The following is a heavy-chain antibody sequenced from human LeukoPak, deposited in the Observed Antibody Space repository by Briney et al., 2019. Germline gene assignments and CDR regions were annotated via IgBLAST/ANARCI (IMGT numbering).Heavy chain of an antibody. CDR2: IIPIFGTA. D-gene: IGHD2-15*01. CDR1: GGTFSSYA. Sequence: SVKVSCKASGGTFSSYAISWVRQAPGQGLEWMGGIIPIFGTANHAQKFQGRVTITADESTSTAYMELSSLRSEDTAVYYCARDAPHDSAIDYWGQGTLVTVSS. CDR3: ARDAPHDSAIDY. V-gene: IGHV1-69*13. J-gene: IGHJ4*02.